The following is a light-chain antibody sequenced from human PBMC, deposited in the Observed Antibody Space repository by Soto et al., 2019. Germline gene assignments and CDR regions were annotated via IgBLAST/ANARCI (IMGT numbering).Light chain of an antibody. CDR2: DLN. J-gene: IGLJ2*01. CDR1: SSDVSAYDY. CDR3: CSYAGTYPFVV. V-gene: IGLV2-11*01. Sequence: QSALTRPRSVSGSPGQSVTISCTGTSSDVSAYDYVSWYQHRPGKPPKLMIYDLNKRPSGVPDRFSGSKSGNTASLTISGLQAEDEAAYYCCSYAGTYPFVVFGGGTKVTVL.